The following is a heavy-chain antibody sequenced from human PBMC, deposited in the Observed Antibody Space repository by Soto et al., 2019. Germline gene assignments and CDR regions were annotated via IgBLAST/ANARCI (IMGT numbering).Heavy chain of an antibody. D-gene: IGHD4-17*01. V-gene: IGHV3-9*01. CDR1: GFTFDDYA. Sequence: GGSLRLSCAASGFTFDDYAMHWVRQAPGKGLEWVSGIRWNSGSIGYADSVEGRFTISRDNAKNSLYLQMNSLRAEDTALYYCAKDFSWQTTVTTTGAFDIWGQGTMVTVSS. J-gene: IGHJ3*02. CDR2: IRWNSGSI. CDR3: AKDFSWQTTVTTTGAFDI.